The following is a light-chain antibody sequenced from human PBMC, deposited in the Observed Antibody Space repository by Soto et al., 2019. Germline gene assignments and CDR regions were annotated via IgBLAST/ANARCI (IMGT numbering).Light chain of an antibody. Sequence: EIVLTQSPATVTVSPGERVTLSCRASENINNYLAWYQQRPGQAPRLLIYEASSRATGVPARFIGSGSGTDFTLTISSLEPEDFAVYYCQQYDNWPPWTFGQGTKVDIK. CDR1: ENINNY. V-gene: IGKV3-11*01. J-gene: IGKJ1*01. CDR2: EAS. CDR3: QQYDNWPPWT.